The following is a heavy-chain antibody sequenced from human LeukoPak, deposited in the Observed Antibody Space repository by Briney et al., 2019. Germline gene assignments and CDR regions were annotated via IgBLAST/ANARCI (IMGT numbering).Heavy chain of an antibody. D-gene: IGHD6-13*01. CDR1: GDSVSTASNA. J-gene: IGHJ4*02. Sequence: SQTLSLTCAISGDSVSTASNAWYWIRQSPSRGLEWLGRTYYRSKWYNDYAVSVKSRITINPDTSKNQFSLQLNSVTPEDTAVYYCARGSSTFFDYWGQGTLVTVSS. CDR2: TYYRSKWYN. V-gene: IGHV6-1*01. CDR3: ARGSSTFFDY.